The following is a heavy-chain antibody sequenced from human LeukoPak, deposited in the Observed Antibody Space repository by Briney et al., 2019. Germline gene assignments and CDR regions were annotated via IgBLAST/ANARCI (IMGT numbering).Heavy chain of an antibody. CDR1: GFTFNTYW. J-gene: IGHJ4*02. D-gene: IGHD3-16*01. CDR3: ARVGAFDY. V-gene: IGHV3-74*01. CDR2: INPEGITS. Sequence: GGSLRLSCAASGFTFNTYWMHWVRQAPGKGLVWVSDINPEGITSNYADSVRGRFTISRDNAQNSLYLQMDGLRAEDTAVYYCARVGAFDYWGRGTLVSVSS.